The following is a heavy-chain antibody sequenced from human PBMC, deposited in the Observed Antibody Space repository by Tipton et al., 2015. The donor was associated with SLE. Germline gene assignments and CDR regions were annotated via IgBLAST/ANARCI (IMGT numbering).Heavy chain of an antibody. J-gene: IGHJ2*01. Sequence: TLSLTCTVSGGSISSGGYYWSWIRQHPGKGLEWIGYIYYSGSTYYNPSLKSRVTISADTSKNQFSLKLNSVTAADTAVYYCARGPSYGDYVDWYFDLWGRGTLVTVSS. CDR2: IYYSGST. CDR3: ARGPSYGDYVDWYFDL. V-gene: IGHV4-31*03. CDR1: GGSISSGGYY. D-gene: IGHD4-17*01.